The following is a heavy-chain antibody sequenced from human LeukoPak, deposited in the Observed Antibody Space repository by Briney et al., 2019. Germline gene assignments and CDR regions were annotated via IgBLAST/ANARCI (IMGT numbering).Heavy chain of an antibody. D-gene: IGHD6-13*01. Sequence: SETLSLTCAVYGGSFSGYYWSWIRQPPGKGLEWIGEINHSGSTNYNPSLKSRVTISVDTSKNQFSLKLSSVTAADTAVYYCARGRIAAAGHYYYYYMDVWGKGTTVTVYS. J-gene: IGHJ6*03. CDR2: INHSGST. CDR1: GGSFSGYY. V-gene: IGHV4-34*01. CDR3: ARGRIAAAGHYYYYYMDV.